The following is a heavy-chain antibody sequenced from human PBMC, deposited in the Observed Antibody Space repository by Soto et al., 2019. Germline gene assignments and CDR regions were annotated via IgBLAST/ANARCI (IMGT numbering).Heavy chain of an antibody. V-gene: IGHV3-11*05. CDR2: ISSSTSHT. Sequence: QVQLVESGGGLVKPGGSLRLSCAVSGFTFSDYYMTWIRQAPGKGLEWVSYISSSTSHTNYADSVKGRFTISRDNAKNSLFLELNLLTDEDTAVYYCARGRGAAVDYCDCWGQGTLGTVSS. CDR3: ARGRGAAVDYCDC. CDR1: GFTFSDYY. J-gene: IGHJ4*02. D-gene: IGHD6-25*01.